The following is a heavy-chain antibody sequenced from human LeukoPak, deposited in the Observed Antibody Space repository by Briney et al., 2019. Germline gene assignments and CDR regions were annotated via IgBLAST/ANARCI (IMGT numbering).Heavy chain of an antibody. J-gene: IGHJ5*02. CDR3: ARARNYYDSSGYYPRWFDP. Sequence: PGGSLRLSCAASGFTFSSYAMHWVRQAPGKGLEWVAVISYGGNNKYYADSVRGQFTISRDNSKNTLYLQMNSLRAEDTAVYYCARARNYYDSSGYYPRWFDPWGQGTLVTVSS. CDR1: GFTFSSYA. V-gene: IGHV3-30*04. D-gene: IGHD3-22*01. CDR2: ISYGGNNK.